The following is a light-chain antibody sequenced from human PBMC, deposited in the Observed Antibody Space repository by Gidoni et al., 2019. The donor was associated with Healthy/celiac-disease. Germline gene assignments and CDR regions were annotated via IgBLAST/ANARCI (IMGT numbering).Light chain of an antibody. CDR2: AAS. J-gene: IGKJ1*01. CDR1: QSISSY. Sequence: DIQITQSPSSLSPSVGDRVTITCRASQSISSYLNWSPQKPGKAPKLLIYAASSLQSEVPARFSGRGSGADVALTISNLQPEGFAAYYSRPRYSTHGTFSQXTKVEIK. V-gene: IGKV1-39*01. CDR3: RPRYSTHGT.